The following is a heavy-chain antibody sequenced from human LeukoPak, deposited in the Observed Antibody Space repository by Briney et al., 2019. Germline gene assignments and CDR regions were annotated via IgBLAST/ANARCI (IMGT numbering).Heavy chain of an antibody. CDR1: GFTFSSYE. CDR3: ARDVGGYDSDY. J-gene: IGHJ4*02. CDR2: ISSSGSTI. Sequence: GGSLRLSCAASGFTFSSYEMNWVRQAPGKGLEWVSYISSSGSTIYYADSVKGRFTISRDNAKNSLYLQMSSLRAEDTAVYYCARDVGGYDSDYWGQGTLVTVSS. D-gene: IGHD5-12*01. V-gene: IGHV3-48*03.